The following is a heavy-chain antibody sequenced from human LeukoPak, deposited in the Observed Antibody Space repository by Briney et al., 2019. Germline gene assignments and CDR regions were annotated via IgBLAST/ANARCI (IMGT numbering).Heavy chain of an antibody. Sequence: GGSLRLSCAASGFTASSNYMSWVRQAPGKGLEWVSVIYSGGSTYYADSVKGRFTISRDNSKNTLYLQMNSLRAEDTAVYYCARVTIVRGPPGAFDIWGQATMVAVSS. J-gene: IGHJ3*02. V-gene: IGHV3-53*01. CDR2: IYSGGST. CDR1: GFTASSNY. CDR3: ARVTIVRGPPGAFDI. D-gene: IGHD3-10*01.